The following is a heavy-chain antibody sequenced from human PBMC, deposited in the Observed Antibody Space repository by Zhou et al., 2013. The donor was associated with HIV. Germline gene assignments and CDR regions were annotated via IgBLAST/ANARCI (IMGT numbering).Heavy chain of an antibody. D-gene: IGHD6-13*01. Sequence: QVQLVQSGAELRKPGSSVKVSCKASGGTFSSFAISWVRQAPGQGLEWMGGIIPIYATANYAQKFQGRVTITTDESTSTAYMDLSSLRSEDTAIYYCARIYGGMAAAGLDNWFDPGAREPWSPSPQ. CDR2: IIPIYATA. CDR1: GGTFSSFA. V-gene: IGHV1-69*05. J-gene: IGHJ5*02. CDR3: ARIYGGMAAAGLDNWFDP.